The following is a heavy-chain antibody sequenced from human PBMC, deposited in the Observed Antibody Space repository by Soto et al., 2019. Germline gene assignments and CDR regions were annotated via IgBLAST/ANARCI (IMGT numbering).Heavy chain of an antibody. CDR3: ARVRYYYDSSGYYYGSDYYYYGMDV. J-gene: IGHJ6*02. CDR2: IYYSGST. Sequence: PSETLSLTCTVSGGSISSYYWSWIRQPPGKRLEWIGYIYYSGSTNYNPSLKSRVTISVDTSKNQFSLKLSSVTAADTAVYYCARVRYYYDSSGYYYGSDYYYYGMDVWGQGTTVTVSS. CDR1: GGSISSYY. V-gene: IGHV4-59*01. D-gene: IGHD3-22*01.